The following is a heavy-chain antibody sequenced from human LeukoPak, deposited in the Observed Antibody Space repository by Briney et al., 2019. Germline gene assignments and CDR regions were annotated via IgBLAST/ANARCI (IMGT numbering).Heavy chain of an antibody. J-gene: IGHJ4*02. V-gene: IGHV4-34*01. CDR2: INHSGST. CDR1: GGSFSGYY. D-gene: IGHD3-10*01. Sequence: SETLSLTCAVYGGSFSGYYWSWIRQPPGKGLEWIGEINHSGSTNYNPSLKSRVTISVDTSKNRFSLKLSSVTAADTAVYYCARGPWRRYGSGSYYYLIDYWGQGTLVTVSS. CDR3: ARGPWRRYGSGSYYYLIDY.